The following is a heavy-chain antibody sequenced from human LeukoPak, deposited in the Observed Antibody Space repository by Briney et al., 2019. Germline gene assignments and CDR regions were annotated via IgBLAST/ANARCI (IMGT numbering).Heavy chain of an antibody. Sequence: SETLSLTCTVSGGSISSSSYYWGWIRQPPGKGLEWIGSIYYSGSTYYNPSLKSRVTISVDTSKNQFSLKLSSVTAADTAVYYCARGAWEPQSWGQGTLVTVSS. J-gene: IGHJ5*02. CDR2: IYYSGST. V-gene: IGHV4-39*01. CDR1: GGSISSSSYY. D-gene: IGHD1-26*01. CDR3: ARGAWEPQS.